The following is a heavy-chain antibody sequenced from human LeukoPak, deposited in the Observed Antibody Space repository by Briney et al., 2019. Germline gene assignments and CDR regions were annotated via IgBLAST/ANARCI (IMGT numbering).Heavy chain of an antibody. V-gene: IGHV1-8*02. D-gene: IGHD3-22*01. Sequence: ASVKVSCKASGYTFTSYGISWVRQATGQGLEWMGWMNPNSGNTGYAQKFQGRVTMTRNTSISTAYMELSSLRSEDTAVYYCARETYYYDSSGSIVWFDPWGQGTLVTVSS. CDR2: MNPNSGNT. CDR1: GYTFTSYG. CDR3: ARETYYYDSSGSIVWFDP. J-gene: IGHJ5*02.